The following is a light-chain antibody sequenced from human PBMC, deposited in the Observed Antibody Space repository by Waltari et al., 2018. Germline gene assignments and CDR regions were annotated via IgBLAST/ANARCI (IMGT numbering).Light chain of an antibody. CDR3: QQSYSSPKWT. J-gene: IGKJ1*01. Sequence: DIQMTQSPSALPASVGDRVTTTCRASQRISRYLNLYQQTPGKAPKLLIYAASSLQSGVPSRFSGSGSGTDFTLTISSLQPEDFAAYYCQQSYSSPKWTFGQGTKVEVK. CDR2: AAS. V-gene: IGKV1-39*01. CDR1: QRISRY.